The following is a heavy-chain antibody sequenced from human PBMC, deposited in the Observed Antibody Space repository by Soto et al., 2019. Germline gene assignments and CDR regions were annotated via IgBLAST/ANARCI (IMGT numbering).Heavy chain of an antibody. D-gene: IGHD4-17*01. J-gene: IGHJ4*02. Sequence: QLQLQESGSGLVKPSQTLSLTCAVSGGSISSGGYSCNWIRQPPGKGLEWIGYIYHSGSTYYNPSLKSRVTISVDRSKNQFSLKLSSVTAAATAVYDCARGVTTVTTFDYWGQGTLVTVSS. CDR3: ARGVTTVTTFDY. V-gene: IGHV4-30-2*01. CDR2: IYHSGST. CDR1: GGSISSGGYS.